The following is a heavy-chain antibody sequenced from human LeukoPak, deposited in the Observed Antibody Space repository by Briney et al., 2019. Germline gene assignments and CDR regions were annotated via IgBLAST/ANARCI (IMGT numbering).Heavy chain of an antibody. V-gene: IGHV4-30-2*01. CDR2: MYHSGST. Sequence: SETLSLTCAVSGGSITSGGYSWSWIRQPPGKGLEWIGSMYHSGSTYYNPSLKSRVTISVDRSKNQFSLRLSSVTAADTAVYYCATSGYSSSWTLDPWGQGTLVTVSP. CDR3: ATSGYSSSWTLDP. CDR1: GGSITSGGYS. J-gene: IGHJ5*02. D-gene: IGHD6-13*01.